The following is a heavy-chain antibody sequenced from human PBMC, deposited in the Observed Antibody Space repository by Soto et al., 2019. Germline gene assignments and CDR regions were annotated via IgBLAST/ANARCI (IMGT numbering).Heavy chain of an antibody. CDR1: GGSISSGGYY. J-gene: IGHJ5*02. V-gene: IGHV4-31*03. Sequence: QVQLQESGPGLVKPSQTLSLTCTVSGGSISSGGYYWSWIRQHPGKVLDWIGYIYYSESTYYKPSFNSRVTISVDTPKNQFSLKLSSVTAAETAVYSCARGSGWFDPWGQGTLVTVSS. CDR2: IYYSEST. D-gene: IGHD3-10*01. CDR3: ARGSGWFDP.